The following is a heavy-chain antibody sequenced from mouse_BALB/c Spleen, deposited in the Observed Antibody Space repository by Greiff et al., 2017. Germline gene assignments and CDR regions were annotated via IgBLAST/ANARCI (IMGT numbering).Heavy chain of an antibody. Sequence: LQQPGSELVRPGASVKLSCKASGYTFTSYWMHWVKQRHGQGLEWIGNIYPCSGSTNYDEKFKSKGTLTVDTSSSTTYMPLSSLTSEDSAVYYCTRGYDYDYWGQGTTLTVSS. CDR2: IYPCSGST. V-gene: IGHV1S22*01. CDR3: TRGYDYDY. J-gene: IGHJ2*01. CDR1: GYTFTSYW. D-gene: IGHD2-4*01.